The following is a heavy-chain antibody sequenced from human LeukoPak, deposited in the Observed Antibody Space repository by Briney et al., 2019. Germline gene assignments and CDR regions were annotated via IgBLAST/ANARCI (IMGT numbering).Heavy chain of an antibody. CDR1: GYGFTIYG. V-gene: IGHV1-18*01. D-gene: IGHD3-9*01. CDR3: ASAIIGYYFDY. Sequence: ASVKVSFTTSGYGFTIYGISWVRQAPGQGLEWMGLVSAYGNTNYAQSLQVRVTMTTDTSTSTAYMELRSLRSDDTDVYYCASAIIGYYFDYWGQGTLVTVSS. CDR2: VSAYGNT. J-gene: IGHJ4*02.